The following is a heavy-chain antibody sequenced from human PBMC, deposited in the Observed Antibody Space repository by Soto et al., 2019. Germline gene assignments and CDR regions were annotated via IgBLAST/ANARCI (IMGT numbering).Heavy chain of an antibody. CDR2: IIPILGIA. Sequence: QVQLVQSGAEVKKPGSSVKVSCKASGGTFSSYTISWVRQAPGQGLEWMGRIIPILGIANYAQKFQGRVTITADKSTSTAYRELSSLRSEDTAVYYCARDSRAAAGSAWFDPWGQGTLVTVSS. CDR3: ARDSRAAAGSAWFDP. CDR1: GGTFSSYT. V-gene: IGHV1-69*08. J-gene: IGHJ5*02. D-gene: IGHD6-13*01.